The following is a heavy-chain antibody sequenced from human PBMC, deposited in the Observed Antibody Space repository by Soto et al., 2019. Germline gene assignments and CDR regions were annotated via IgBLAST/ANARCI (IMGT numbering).Heavy chain of an antibody. CDR3: ARDRGSVGYSNFYYYGMDV. V-gene: IGHV4-30-4*01. CDR1: GGSISSGDYY. J-gene: IGHJ6*02. D-gene: IGHD3-16*01. Sequence: QVQLQESGPGLVKPSQTLSLTCTVSGGSISSGDYYWSWIRQPPGKGLEWIGYIYYSGSTYYNPSLKSRVTISVDTSKNQFSLKLSSVTAADTAVYYCARDRGSVGYSNFYYYGMDVWGQGTTVTVSS. CDR2: IYYSGST.